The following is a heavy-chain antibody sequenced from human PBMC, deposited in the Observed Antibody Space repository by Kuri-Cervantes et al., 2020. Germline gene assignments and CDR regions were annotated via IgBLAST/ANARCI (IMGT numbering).Heavy chain of an antibody. CDR3: ARMMVQGVIRYYYYMDV. D-gene: IGHD3-10*01. J-gene: IGHJ6*03. V-gene: IGHV4-34*01. Sequence: GSLRLSCAVYGGSFSGYYWSWIRQPPGKGLEWIGEINHSGSTNYNPSLKSRVTISVDTSKNQFSLKLSSVTAADTAVYYCARMMVQGVIRYYYYMDVWGKGTTVTVSS. CDR1: GGSFSGYY. CDR2: INHSGST.